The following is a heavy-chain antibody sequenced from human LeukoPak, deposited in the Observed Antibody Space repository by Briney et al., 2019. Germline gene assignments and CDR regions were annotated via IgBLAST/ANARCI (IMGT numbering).Heavy chain of an antibody. D-gene: IGHD3-10*01. CDR2: IYSGGST. V-gene: IGHV3-53*01. CDR3: ARALWSGPVYYGMDV. J-gene: IGHJ6*02. CDR1: GFTVSSNY. Sequence: GGSLRLSCAASGFTVSSNYMSWVRQAPGKGLEWVSVIYSGGSTYYADSVKGRFTISRDNSKNTLYLQMNSLRAEDTAVYYCARALWSGPVYYGMDVWGQGTTVTVSS.